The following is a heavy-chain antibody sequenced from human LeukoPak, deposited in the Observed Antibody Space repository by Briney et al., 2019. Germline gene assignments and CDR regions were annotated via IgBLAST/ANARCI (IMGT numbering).Heavy chain of an antibody. CDR2: IYYSGST. Sequence: PSETLSLTCTVSGGSISSSSYYWGWIRQPPGKGLEWIGSIYYSGSTYYNPSLKSRVTISVDTSKNQFSLKLSSVTAADTAVYYCARHVLYSSGWCFDYWGQGTLVTVSS. CDR1: GGSISSSSYY. CDR3: ARHVLYSSGWCFDY. J-gene: IGHJ4*02. V-gene: IGHV4-39*01. D-gene: IGHD6-19*01.